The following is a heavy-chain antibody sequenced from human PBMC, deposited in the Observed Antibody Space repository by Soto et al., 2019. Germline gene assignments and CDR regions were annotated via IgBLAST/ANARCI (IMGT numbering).Heavy chain of an antibody. D-gene: IGHD3-3*01. CDR2: IIPIFGTA. CDR1: GGTFSSYA. CDR3: ARDQSAYDFWSGYARYCGMDV. J-gene: IGHJ6*02. Sequence: QVQLVQSGAEVKKPGSSVKVSCKASGGTFSSYAISWVRQAPGQGLEWMGGIIPIFGTANYAQKFQGRVTITADESTSTAYMELSSLRSEDTAVYYCARDQSAYDFWSGYARYCGMDVWGQGTTVTVSS. V-gene: IGHV1-69*01.